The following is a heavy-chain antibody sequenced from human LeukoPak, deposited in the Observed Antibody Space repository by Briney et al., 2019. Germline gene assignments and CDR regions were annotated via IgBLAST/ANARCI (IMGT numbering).Heavy chain of an antibody. Sequence: PGRSLRLSCAASGFTFNNYGMHWVRQAPGKGLEWMALIWYDGSNKYYADSVKGRFTISRDNSKNTLYLQMNSLRAEDTAVYYCSREYFDWSRSYYYGMDVWGQGTTVTVSS. CDR1: GFTFNNYG. CDR2: IWYDGSNK. D-gene: IGHD3-9*01. J-gene: IGHJ6*02. V-gene: IGHV3-33*01. CDR3: SREYFDWSRSYYYGMDV.